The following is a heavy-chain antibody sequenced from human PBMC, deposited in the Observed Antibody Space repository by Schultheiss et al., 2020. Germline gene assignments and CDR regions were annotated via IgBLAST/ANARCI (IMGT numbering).Heavy chain of an antibody. V-gene: IGHV4-38-2*01. J-gene: IGHJ4*02. CDR3: ARGSGWLPTV. CDR1: GYSITSGYY. CDR2: MYHSGST. D-gene: IGHD3-10*01. Sequence: SATQSLTCGVSGYSITSGYYWGWIRQPPGKGLEWIGSMYHSGSTYYNPSLKSRVTISVDTSKNQFSLKLSSVTAADTAVYYCARGSGWLPTVWGQGTLVTVSS.